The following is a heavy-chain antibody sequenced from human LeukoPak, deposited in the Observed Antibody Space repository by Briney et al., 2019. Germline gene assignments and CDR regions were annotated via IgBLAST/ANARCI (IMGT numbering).Heavy chain of an antibody. CDR2: IYSGGST. CDR3: ARGKMAPPDRHFDY. CDR1: GFTFSSYA. J-gene: IGHJ4*02. D-gene: IGHD5-24*01. V-gene: IGHV3-66*01. Sequence: PGGSLRLSCAASGFTFSSYAMSWVRQAPGKGLEWVSVIYSGGSTYYADSVKGRFTISRDNSKNTLYLQMNSLRAEDTAVYYCARGKMAPPDRHFDYWGQGTLVTVSS.